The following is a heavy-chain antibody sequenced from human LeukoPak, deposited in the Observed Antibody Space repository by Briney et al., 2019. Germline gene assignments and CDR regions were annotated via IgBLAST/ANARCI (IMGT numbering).Heavy chain of an antibody. CDR2: ISSRSTTI. V-gene: IGHV3-48*02. J-gene: IGHJ4*02. Sequence: GGFLRLSCAASGFTFSTYRMNWVRQAPGKGLEWVSYISSRSTTIYYADSVKGRSTISRDNAKNSLYLQMNRLRDEDTAVYYCARGSTTVGGVNIFDYWGQGTLVTVSS. D-gene: IGHD3-16*01. CDR3: ARGSTTVGGVNIFDY. CDR1: GFTFSTYR.